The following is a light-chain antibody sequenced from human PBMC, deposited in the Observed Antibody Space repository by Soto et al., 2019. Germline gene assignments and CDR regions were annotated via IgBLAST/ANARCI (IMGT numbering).Light chain of an antibody. Sequence: DIQLTQSPSSLSAFVGDRVTITCRTSQGISSYLAWYQQKPGKPPKLLMYAASTLHSGVPSRFSGSGSETEFTLTITSLRPEDAASYYCQQYNNWPLTFGGGTKVEIK. V-gene: IGKV1-27*01. CDR2: AAS. CDR3: QQYNNWPLT. J-gene: IGKJ4*01. CDR1: QGISSY.